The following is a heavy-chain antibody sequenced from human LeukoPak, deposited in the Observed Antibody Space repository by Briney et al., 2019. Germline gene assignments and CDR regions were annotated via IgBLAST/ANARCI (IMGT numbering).Heavy chain of an antibody. CDR2: IYYSGST. CDR3: ARVTYSSSSISLDAFDI. V-gene: IGHV4-59*12. D-gene: IGHD6-6*01. J-gene: IGHJ3*02. Sequence: SETLSLTCTVSGGSISNYYWSWIRQPPGKGLEWVGYIYYSGSTNYNPSLKSRVTISVDTSKNQFSLKLNSVTAADTAVYYCARVTYSSSSISLDAFDIWGQGTMVTVSS. CDR1: GGSISNYY.